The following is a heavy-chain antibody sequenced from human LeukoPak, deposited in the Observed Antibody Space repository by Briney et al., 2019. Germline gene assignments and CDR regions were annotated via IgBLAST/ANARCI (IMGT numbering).Heavy chain of an antibody. CDR1: GFTFDDYA. D-gene: IGHD3-22*01. CDR2: IRGDGGST. Sequence: PGGSLRLSCAASGFTFDDYAMHWVRQAPGKGLEWVSLIRGDGGSTYYADSVKGRFTISRDNSKNSLYLQMNSLRTEDTALYYCAKDYYDSSGYMVHFDYWGQGTLVTVSS. V-gene: IGHV3-43*02. CDR3: AKDYYDSSGYMVHFDY. J-gene: IGHJ4*02.